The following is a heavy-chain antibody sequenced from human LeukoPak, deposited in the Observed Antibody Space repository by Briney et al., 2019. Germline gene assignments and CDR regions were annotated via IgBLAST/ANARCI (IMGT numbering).Heavy chain of an antibody. CDR1: GYSISSGYY. Sequence: TSETLSLTCTVSGYSISSGYYWGWIRQPPGKGLEWIGSIYHSGSTYYNPSLKSRVTISVDTSKNQFSLKLSSVTAADTAVYFCARGPYSYDSSGAFDIWGQGTMVTVSS. J-gene: IGHJ3*02. V-gene: IGHV4-38-2*02. CDR2: IYHSGST. CDR3: ARGPYSYDSSGAFDI. D-gene: IGHD3-22*01.